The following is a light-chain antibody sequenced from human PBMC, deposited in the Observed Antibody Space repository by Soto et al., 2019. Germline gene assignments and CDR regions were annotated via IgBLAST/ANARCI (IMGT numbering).Light chain of an antibody. CDR3: QQPSNWPLT. CDR2: DAS. CDR1: QSVSSN. Sequence: ENVLMQSPATLSLSPGERATLSCRASQSVSSNLAWYQQNPGQAPRLLIFDASNRATGIPARFSGSGSGTDFILTISSLEPEDFAVYYCQQPSNWPLTFGGGTKVDIK. V-gene: IGKV3-11*01. J-gene: IGKJ4*01.